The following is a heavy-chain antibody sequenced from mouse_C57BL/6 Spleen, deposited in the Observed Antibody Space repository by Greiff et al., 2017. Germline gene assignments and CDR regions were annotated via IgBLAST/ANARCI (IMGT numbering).Heavy chain of an antibody. CDR3: ARNPSYYDENAMDY. D-gene: IGHD1-1*01. CDR2: IWSGGST. CDR1: GFSLTSYG. J-gene: IGHJ4*01. Sequence: QVQLKESGPGLVQPSQSLSITCTVSGFSLTSYGVHWVRQSPGKGLEWLGVIWSGGSTDYNAAFISRLSISKDNSKSQVFFKMNSLQANDTAIYYCARNPSYYDENAMDYWGQGTSVTVSS. V-gene: IGHV2-2*02.